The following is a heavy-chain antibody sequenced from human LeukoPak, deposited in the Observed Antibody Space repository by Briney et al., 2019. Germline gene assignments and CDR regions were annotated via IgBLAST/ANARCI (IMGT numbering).Heavy chain of an antibody. V-gene: IGHV1-2*02. J-gene: IGHJ4*02. CDR1: GYTFTGYY. D-gene: IGHD3-3*01. Sequence: GASVKVSCKASGYTFTGYYMHWVRQAPGQGLEWMGWINPNSGGTNYAQKFQGRVTMTRDTSISTAYMELSRLRSDDTAVYYCARVKVIGVVTPDYWGQGTLVTVSS. CDR2: INPNSGGT. CDR3: ARVKVIGVVTPDY.